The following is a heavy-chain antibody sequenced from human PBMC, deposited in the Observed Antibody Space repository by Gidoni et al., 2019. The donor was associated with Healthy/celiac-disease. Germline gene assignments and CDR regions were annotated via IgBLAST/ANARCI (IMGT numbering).Heavy chain of an antibody. CDR2: IKQDGSEK. J-gene: IGHJ4*02. CDR1: GFTFSGYW. D-gene: IGHD6-19*01. CDR3: AREGDSSGWYYFDY. Sequence: EVQLVESGGGLVQPGGSLRLSCAASGFTFSGYWMSWFRQAPGKGLEWVANIKQDGSEKYYVDSVKGRFTISRDNAKNSLYLQMNSLRAEDTAVYYCAREGDSSGWYYFDYWGQGTLVTVSS. V-gene: IGHV3-7*01.